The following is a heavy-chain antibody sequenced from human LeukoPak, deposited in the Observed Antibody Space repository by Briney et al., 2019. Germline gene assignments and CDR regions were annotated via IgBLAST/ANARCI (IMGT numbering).Heavy chain of an antibody. CDR3: ARHRVDYDSSGYTLRGSTYYFDY. Sequence: SETLSLTCTVSGDSISSYYWSWIRQPPGKGLEWIGYIYYTGSTSYNPSLKSRVTISVDTSKNQFSLKLSSVTAADTAVYYCARHRVDYDSSGYTLRGSTYYFDYWGQGTLVTVSS. J-gene: IGHJ4*02. V-gene: IGHV4-59*08. CDR1: GDSISSYY. CDR2: IYYTGST. D-gene: IGHD3-22*01.